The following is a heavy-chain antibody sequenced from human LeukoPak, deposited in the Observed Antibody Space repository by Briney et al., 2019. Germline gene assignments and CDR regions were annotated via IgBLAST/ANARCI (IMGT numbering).Heavy chain of an antibody. CDR3: ARRAGSYDYVWGSYRYTGWFDP. Sequence: PSETLSLTCAVYGGSFSGYYWSWIRQPPGKGLEWIGEINHSGSTNYNPSLKSRVTISVDTSKNQFSLKLSSVTAADTAVYYCARRAGSYDYVWGSYRYTGWFDPWGQGTLVTVSS. V-gene: IGHV4-34*01. CDR2: INHSGST. J-gene: IGHJ5*02. D-gene: IGHD3-16*02. CDR1: GGSFSGYY.